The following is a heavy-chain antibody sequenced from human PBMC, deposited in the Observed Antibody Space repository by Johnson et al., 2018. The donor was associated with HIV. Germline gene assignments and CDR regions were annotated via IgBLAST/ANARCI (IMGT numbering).Heavy chain of an antibody. CDR3: ARSMTTVTVAFDI. CDR1: GFTVSNNY. V-gene: IGHV3-66*02. D-gene: IGHD4-17*01. CDR2: INSDGSST. Sequence: VQPGGSLRLSCAASGFTVSNNYMSWVRQAPGKGLEWVSRINSDGSSTSYADSVKGRFTISRDNSKNTLYLQMNSLRAEDTAVYYCARSMTTVTVAFDIWGQGTMVTVSS. J-gene: IGHJ3*02.